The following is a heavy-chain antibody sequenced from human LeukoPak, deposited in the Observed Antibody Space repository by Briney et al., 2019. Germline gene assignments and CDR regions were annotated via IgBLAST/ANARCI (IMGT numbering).Heavy chain of an antibody. CDR3: ARESSGTYYKPLGYIDV. CDR2: IFTSGIT. Sequence: SETLSLTCTVSGGSLSLHYWNWIRQPAGKGLEWIGRIFTSGITNHNPSLKSRVTMSVDTSKSQFSLNLTSVTAADTAVYYCARESSGTYYKPLGYIDVWGKGTTVTVSS. D-gene: IGHD3-10*01. V-gene: IGHV4-4*07. CDR1: GGSLSLHY. J-gene: IGHJ6*03.